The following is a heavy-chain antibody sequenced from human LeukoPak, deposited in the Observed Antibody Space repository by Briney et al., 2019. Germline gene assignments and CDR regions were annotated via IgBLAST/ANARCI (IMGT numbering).Heavy chain of an antibody. CDR2: ISGDGGTT. CDR3: AKGTVDGYDAFDI. V-gene: IGHV3-43*02. Sequence: GGSLRLSCAASGFTFDDYAMHWVRQPLGKRLEWVSLISGDGGTTYYADSVKGRFTISRDNSRNSLYLQMNSLRTEDTALYYCAKGTVDGYDAFDIWGQGTMVTVSS. J-gene: IGHJ3*02. D-gene: IGHD5-24*01. CDR1: GFTFDDYA.